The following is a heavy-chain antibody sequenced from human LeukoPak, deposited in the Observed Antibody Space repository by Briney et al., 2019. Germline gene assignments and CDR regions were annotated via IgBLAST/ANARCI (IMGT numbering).Heavy chain of an antibody. J-gene: IGHJ4*01. CDR3: ARGDASFDALADY. D-gene: IGHD3-10*01. CDR2: IRSAPHGGTT. Sequence: GGSLRLSCTASGFTFGDHMINWVRQAPGKGLEWVGFIRSAPHGGTTQYAASVEGRFSISRDDSKSIAYLQMNSLKTEDSALYSRARGDASFDALADYWCHGPLVT. V-gene: IGHV3-49*04. CDR1: GFTFGDHM.